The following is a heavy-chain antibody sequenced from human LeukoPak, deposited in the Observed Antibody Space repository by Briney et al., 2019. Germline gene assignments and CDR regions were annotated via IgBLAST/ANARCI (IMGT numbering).Heavy chain of an antibody. CDR1: GGSISSGDYY. CDR2: IYYSGST. CDR3: ARDTGGYLRADY. V-gene: IGHV4-30-4*01. D-gene: IGHD2-8*02. Sequence: SGTLSLTCTVSGGSISSGDYYWSWIRQPPGKGLXWIGYIYYSGSTYYIPSLKSRVIISVDTSKNQFSLKLSSVTAADTAVYYCARDTGGYLRADYWGQGTLVTVSS. J-gene: IGHJ4*02.